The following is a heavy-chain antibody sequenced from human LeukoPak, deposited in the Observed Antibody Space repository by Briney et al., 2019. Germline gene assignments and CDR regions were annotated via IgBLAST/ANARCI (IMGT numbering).Heavy chain of an antibody. Sequence: PGGSLRLSCAASGFTFSSYAMSWVRQAPGKGLEWVSAFSGSGGSTYYADSVKGRFTISRDNSKNTLYLQMNGLRAEDTAVYYCAKPGIVATMPFDYWGQGTLVTVSS. D-gene: IGHD5-12*01. CDR1: GFTFSSYA. J-gene: IGHJ4*02. CDR2: FSGSGGST. V-gene: IGHV3-23*01. CDR3: AKPGIVATMPFDY.